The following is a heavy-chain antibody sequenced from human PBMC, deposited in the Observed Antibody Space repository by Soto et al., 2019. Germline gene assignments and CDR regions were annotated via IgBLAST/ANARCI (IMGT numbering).Heavy chain of an antibody. CDR1: GFTISSNA. CDR2: ISDRGATT. Sequence: LRLSCAASGFTISSNAMYWVRQAPGKGLEWVSAISDRGATTHYADSVKGRFTISRDTSKNTLYLQLNTLRADDTAVYYCAKDKPGTTSFDYWGQGTLVTVSS. CDR3: AKDKPGTTSFDY. J-gene: IGHJ4*02. V-gene: IGHV3-23*01. D-gene: IGHD1-1*01.